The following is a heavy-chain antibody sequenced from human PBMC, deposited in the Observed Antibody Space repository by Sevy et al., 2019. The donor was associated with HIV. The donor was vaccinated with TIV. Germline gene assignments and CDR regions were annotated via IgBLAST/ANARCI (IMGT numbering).Heavy chain of an antibody. D-gene: IGHD3-9*01. V-gene: IGHV3-15*01. J-gene: IGHJ4*02. CDR2: IQSKTDGGTT. CDR1: GFTFSSAW. Sequence: GGSLRLSCAASGFTFSSAWMSWVRQAPGKGLEWVGRIQSKTDGGTTDYAASVKGRFTISRDDSVNTLYLQMNSLTTDDTVVYYCTTDTSTGYFDWLLDFDYWGQGTLVTVSS. CDR3: TTDTSTGYFDWLLDFDY.